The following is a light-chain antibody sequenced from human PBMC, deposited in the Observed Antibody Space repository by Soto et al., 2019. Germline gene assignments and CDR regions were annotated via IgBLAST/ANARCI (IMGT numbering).Light chain of an antibody. CDR2: GAS. CDR3: QQSPGT. V-gene: IGKV3-20*01. J-gene: IGKJ1*01. CDR1: QSVSSSY. Sequence: EIVLTQSPATLSLSPGERATLSCRASQSVSSSYLAWHQQKPGQAPRLLIYGASSRATGIPDRFSGSGSGTDFTLTISRLEPEDFAVYYCQQSPGTFGQGTKVDI.